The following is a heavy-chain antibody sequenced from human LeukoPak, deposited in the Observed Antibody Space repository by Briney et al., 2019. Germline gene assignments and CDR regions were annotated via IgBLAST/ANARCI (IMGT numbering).Heavy chain of an antibody. CDR3: VRGRRSYGFDH. J-gene: IGHJ4*02. CDR2: LGSAGDT. D-gene: IGHD3-16*01. CDR1: GFNFNNYD. V-gene: IGHV3-13*01. Sequence: PGGSLRLSCAASGFNFNNYDMLWVRQVPGKGLEWVSALGSAGDTYYPDSVRGRFTISKETAKNSLYLQMTSLRDEDTAVYYCVRGRRSYGFDHWGQGTLVTVSS.